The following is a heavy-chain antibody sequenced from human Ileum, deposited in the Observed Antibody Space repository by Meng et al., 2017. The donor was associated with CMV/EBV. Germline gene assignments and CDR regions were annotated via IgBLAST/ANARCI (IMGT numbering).Heavy chain of an antibody. CDR3: VRQVVAASFDY. Sequence: QLQESGPVLVKTSQTRSFTCTVSGCSITSGNYYCSWIRQPPGRGLEWIGYIYYSGSPYYKPSLKSRVTISLDTSKIQFSLNLRSVTATDSAVYYCVRQVVAASFDYWGQGALVTVSS. J-gene: IGHJ4*02. CDR1: GCSITSGNYY. V-gene: IGHV4-30-4*08. CDR2: IYYSGSP. D-gene: IGHD2-15*01.